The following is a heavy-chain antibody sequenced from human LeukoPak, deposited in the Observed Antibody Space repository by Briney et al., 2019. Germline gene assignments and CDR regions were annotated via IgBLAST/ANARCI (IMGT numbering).Heavy chain of an antibody. J-gene: IGHJ3*02. D-gene: IGHD3-22*01. CDR2: INPNSGGT. V-gene: IGHV1-2*02. CDR1: GYTFTSYG. CDR3: ARGGAYYYDSSDALDI. Sequence: ASVKVSCKASGYTFTSYGISWVRQAPGQGLEWMGWINPNSGGTNYAQEFQGRVTMTRDTSISTAYMELSRLRSDDTAVYYCARGGAYYYDSSDALDIWGQGTMVTVSS.